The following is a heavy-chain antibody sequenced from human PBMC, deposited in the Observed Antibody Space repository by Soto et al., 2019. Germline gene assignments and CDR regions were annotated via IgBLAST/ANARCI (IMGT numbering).Heavy chain of an antibody. V-gene: IGHV5-10-1*01. CDR3: ALYSLYIVVLPAKGP. J-gene: IGHJ5*02. CDR1: GYSFASYW. CDR2: IDPSDSYT. Sequence: GESLKISCKGSGYSFASYWISWVRQMPGKGLEWMGRIDPSDSYTNYSPSFQGHVTISADKSISTAYLQWSSLKASDTAMYYFALYSLYIVVLPAKGPWGQRTLVTVSS. D-gene: IGHD2-2*01.